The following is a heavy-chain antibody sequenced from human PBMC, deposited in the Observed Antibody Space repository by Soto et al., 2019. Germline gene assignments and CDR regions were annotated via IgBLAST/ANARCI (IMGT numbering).Heavy chain of an antibody. Sequence: SVKVSCKASGFTFTSSAMQWVRQARGQRLEWIGWIVVGSGNTNYAQKFQERVTITRDMSTSTAYMELSSLRSEDTAVYYCAAERLPGIAAAGPGDDAFDIWGQGTMVTVSS. CDR3: AAERLPGIAAAGPGDDAFDI. V-gene: IGHV1-58*02. J-gene: IGHJ3*02. D-gene: IGHD6-13*01. CDR1: GFTFTSSA. CDR2: IVVGSGNT.